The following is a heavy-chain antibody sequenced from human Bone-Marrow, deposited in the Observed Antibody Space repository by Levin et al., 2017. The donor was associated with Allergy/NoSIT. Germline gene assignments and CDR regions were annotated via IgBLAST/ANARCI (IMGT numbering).Heavy chain of an antibody. CDR1: GYSFTTYW. D-gene: IGHD6-19*01. V-gene: IGHV5-51*01. CDR3: ARTNIAVAGDYAFDT. Sequence: GASVKVSCKGSGYSFTTYWIGWLRQMPGKGLECMGIIYPGDSEIRYSPSFQGQVTISVDKSISAAYLQWTSLKASDTAMYYCARTNIAVAGDYAFDTWGQGTMVTVSS. J-gene: IGHJ3*02. CDR2: IYPGDSEI.